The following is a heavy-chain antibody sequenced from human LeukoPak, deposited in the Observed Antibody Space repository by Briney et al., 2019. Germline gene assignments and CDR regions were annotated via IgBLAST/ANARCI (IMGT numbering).Heavy chain of an antibody. J-gene: IGHJ4*02. D-gene: IGHD3-22*01. V-gene: IGHV3-9*01. CDR3: AKDVFYSSGYYFDY. CDR2: ISWNSGSI. Sequence: TGRSLRLSCAASGFTFDDYAMHWVRQAPGKGLEWVSGISWNSGSIGYADPVKGRFTISRDNAKNSLYLQMNSLRAEDTALYYCAKDVFYSSGYYFDYWGQGTLVTVSS. CDR1: GFTFDDYA.